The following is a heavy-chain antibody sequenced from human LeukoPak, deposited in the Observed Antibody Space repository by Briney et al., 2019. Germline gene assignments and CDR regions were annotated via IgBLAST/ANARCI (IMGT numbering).Heavy chain of an antibody. Sequence: SETLSLTCTVSGGSISSGGYYRSWIRQHPGKGLEWIGYIYYSGSTYYNPSLKSRVTISVDTSKNQFSLKLSSVTAADTAVYYCARVSGGFRGVLDYWGQGTLVTVSS. J-gene: IGHJ4*02. CDR1: GGSISSGGYY. V-gene: IGHV4-31*03. D-gene: IGHD3-10*01. CDR2: IYYSGST. CDR3: ARVSGGFRGVLDY.